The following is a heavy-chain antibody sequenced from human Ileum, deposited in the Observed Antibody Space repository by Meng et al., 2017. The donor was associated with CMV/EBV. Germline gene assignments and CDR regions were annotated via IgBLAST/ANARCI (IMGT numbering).Heavy chain of an antibody. CDR2: IYSGGST. D-gene: IGHD6-13*01. V-gene: IGHV3-53*01. Sequence: GEFLKISCAASGFTVSSNYMSWVRQAPGKGLEWVSIIYSGGSTYYADSVKGRFTISRDNSKNTLYLQMNSLRGEDTAVYYCASRYSSSWYFDNWGQGTLVTVSS. CDR1: GFTVSSNY. J-gene: IGHJ4*02. CDR3: ASRYSSSWYFDN.